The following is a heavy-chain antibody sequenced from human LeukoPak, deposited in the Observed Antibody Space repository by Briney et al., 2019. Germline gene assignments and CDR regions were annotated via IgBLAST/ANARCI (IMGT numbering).Heavy chain of an antibody. Sequence: GGSLRLSCAASGFTFSSYSMNWVRQAPGKGLEWVSYISSSSSTIYYADSVKGRFTISRDNAKNSLYLQMNSLRAEDMSVYYCARGLGAFDAFDSWGQGTMVTVSS. CDR1: GFTFSSYS. V-gene: IGHV3-48*04. CDR3: ARGLGAFDAFDS. D-gene: IGHD3-10*01. CDR2: ISSSSSTI. J-gene: IGHJ3*02.